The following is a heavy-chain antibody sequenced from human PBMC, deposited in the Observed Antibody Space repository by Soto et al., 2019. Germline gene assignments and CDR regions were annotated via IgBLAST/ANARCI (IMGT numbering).Heavy chain of an antibody. D-gene: IGHD6-13*01. Sequence: PVGPLRLSWAASGFTSIGYAGSWVSQAPGKGLEWVSAISGSGGSTYYADSVKGRFTISRDNSKNTLYLQMNSLRAEDTAVYYCAKGRRDSRDAFDIWGQGTMVTVSS. J-gene: IGHJ3*02. CDR3: AKGRRDSRDAFDI. CDR2: ISGSGGST. V-gene: IGHV3-23*01. CDR1: GFTSIGYA.